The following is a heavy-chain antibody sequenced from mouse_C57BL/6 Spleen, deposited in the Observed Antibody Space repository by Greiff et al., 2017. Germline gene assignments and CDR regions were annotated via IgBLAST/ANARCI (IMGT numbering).Heavy chain of an antibody. J-gene: IGHJ4*01. CDR2: IDPETGGT. CDR1: GYTFTDYE. V-gene: IGHV1-15*01. CDR3: RFYSNYDYAMDY. Sequence: QVQLQQSGAELVRPGASVTLSCKASGYTFTDYEMHWVKQTPVHGLEWIGAIDPETGGTAYNQKFKGKAILTADKSSSTAYMELRSLTSEDSAVYYCRFYSNYDYAMDYWGQGTSVTVSS. D-gene: IGHD2-5*01.